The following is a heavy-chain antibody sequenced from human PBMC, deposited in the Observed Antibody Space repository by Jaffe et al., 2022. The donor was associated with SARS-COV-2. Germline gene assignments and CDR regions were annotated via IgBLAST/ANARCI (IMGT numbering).Heavy chain of an antibody. CDR3: CRGDTVTNAKYYFDF. J-gene: IGHJ4*02. V-gene: IGHV3-49*03. Sequence: EVHLVDSGGGLVQPGRSLRLSCTASGFTFGDYGMGWFRQAPEKGLEWVAFIRSKTYGGAAEYAASVKGRFSISRDDSRSIAYLQMDSLKTDDTAVYYCCRGDTVTNAKYYFDFWGQGTLVTVAS. CDR2: IRSKTYGGAA. CDR1: GFTFGDYG. D-gene: IGHD4-4*01.